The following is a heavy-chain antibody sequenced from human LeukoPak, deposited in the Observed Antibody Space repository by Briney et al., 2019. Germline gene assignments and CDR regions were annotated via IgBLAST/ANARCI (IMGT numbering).Heavy chain of an antibody. D-gene: IGHD3-9*01. CDR3: ARSGRDLRYFDAYFDY. CDR2: IDHRGST. Sequence: SETLSLTCAVYGGSFRGYYWSWIRQPPGKGLEWIGEIDHRGSTNYNPSLKSRVTISVDTSKNQFSLKLSSVTAADTAVYYCARSGRDLRYFDAYFDYWGQGTLVTVSS. V-gene: IGHV4-34*09. J-gene: IGHJ4*02. CDR1: GGSFRGYY.